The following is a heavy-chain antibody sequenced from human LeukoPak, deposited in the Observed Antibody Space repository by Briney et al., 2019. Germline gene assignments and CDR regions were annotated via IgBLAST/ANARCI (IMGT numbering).Heavy chain of an antibody. Sequence: ASVKVSCKASGYTFTSYGISWVRQAPGQGLEWMGWISAYNGNTNYAQKLQGRVTMTTDTSTSTAYMELRSLRPDDTAVYYCARDTPSYYDINSNWFDPWGQGTLVTVSS. CDR1: GYTFTSYG. J-gene: IGHJ5*02. CDR3: ARDTPSYYDINSNWFDP. CDR2: ISAYNGNT. D-gene: IGHD3-9*01. V-gene: IGHV1-18*01.